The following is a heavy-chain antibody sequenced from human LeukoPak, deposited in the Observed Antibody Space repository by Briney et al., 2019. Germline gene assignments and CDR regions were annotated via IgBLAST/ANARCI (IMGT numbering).Heavy chain of an antibody. D-gene: IGHD5-18*01. CDR3: ARQETASLDY. CDR1: GGSISSSSYY. CDR2: IYYSGST. J-gene: IGHJ4*02. V-gene: IGHV4-39*01. Sequence: SETLSLTCTVSGGSISSSSYYWGWIRQPPGKGLEWIGSIYYSGSTYYNPSLKSRVTISVDTSKNQFSLKLSSVTAADTAVYYCARQETASLDYWGQGTLVTVSS.